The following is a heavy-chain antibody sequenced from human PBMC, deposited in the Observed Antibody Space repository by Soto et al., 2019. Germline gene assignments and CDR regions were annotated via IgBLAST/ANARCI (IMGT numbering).Heavy chain of an antibody. Sequence: QVQLVESGGGVVQPGRSLRLSCAASGFTFSSYGMHWVRQAPGKGLEWVAVIWYDGSNKYYADSVKGRFTIYRDNSKNTLYLQMNSLRAEDTAVYYCARESYSSSSTYYYYYMDVWGKGTTVTVSS. V-gene: IGHV3-33*01. CDR1: GFTFSSYG. D-gene: IGHD6-6*01. CDR2: IWYDGSNK. CDR3: ARESYSSSSTYYYYYMDV. J-gene: IGHJ6*03.